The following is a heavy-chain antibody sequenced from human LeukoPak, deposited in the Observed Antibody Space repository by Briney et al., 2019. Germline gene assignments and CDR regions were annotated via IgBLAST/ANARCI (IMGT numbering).Heavy chain of an antibody. V-gene: IGHV3-48*03. J-gene: IGHJ4*02. Sequence: GGSLRLSCVASGYTFSSHEVAWVRQAPGKGLEWVSYISASGSNTRYSDSVKGRFTISRDNAKNSLYLQMNSLRVEDTAVYYCANLVWTTPYWGQGTLVTVSS. D-gene: IGHD4-17*01. CDR2: ISASGSNT. CDR1: GYTFSSHE. CDR3: ANLVWTTPY.